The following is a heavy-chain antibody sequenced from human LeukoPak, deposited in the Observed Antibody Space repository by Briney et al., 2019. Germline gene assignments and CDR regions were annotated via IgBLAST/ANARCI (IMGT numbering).Heavy chain of an antibody. CDR3: TKAFCDGGGCYEPNS. J-gene: IGHJ4*02. CDR1: GFPFAGHA. V-gene: IGHV3-49*03. CDR2: ISSKTYGGAT. D-gene: IGHD2-15*01. Sequence: GGSLRLSCTTSGFPFAGHAVSWFRQAPGKGLEWVGFISSKTYGGATEFAASVKGRFTISRDDSESIAYLQMNSLQIEDTAVYYCTKAFCDGGGCYEPNSWGQGTLVTVTT.